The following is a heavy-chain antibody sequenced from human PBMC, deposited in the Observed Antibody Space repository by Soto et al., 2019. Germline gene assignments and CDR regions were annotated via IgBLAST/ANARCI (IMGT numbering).Heavy chain of an antibody. Sequence: QVQLQESGPGLVKPSGTLSLTCAVSSGSISSSNWWSWVRQPPGKGLEWIGEIYHSGSTNYNPSLKRRVTISVDKSKNQFSLKLSSVTAADTAVYYCARKSTSCYVWCWFDPWGQGTLVTVSS. J-gene: IGHJ5*02. CDR2: IYHSGST. CDR3: ARKSTSCYVWCWFDP. V-gene: IGHV4-4*02. D-gene: IGHD2-2*01. CDR1: SGSISSSNW.